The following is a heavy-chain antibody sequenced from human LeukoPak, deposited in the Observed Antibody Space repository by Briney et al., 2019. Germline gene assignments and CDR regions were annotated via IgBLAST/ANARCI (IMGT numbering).Heavy chain of an antibody. CDR1: GGSINDYY. Sequence: SETLSLTCAVSGGSINDYYWDWIRQPAGKGLEWIGHIYTSGSTNYNPSFKSRVTMSADTSQNQISLRLSSVTAADTAVYYCARGYKATAGNNVDYWGQGTLVTVSS. CDR3: ARGYKATAGNNVDY. V-gene: IGHV4-4*07. J-gene: IGHJ4*02. D-gene: IGHD6-13*01. CDR2: IYTSGST.